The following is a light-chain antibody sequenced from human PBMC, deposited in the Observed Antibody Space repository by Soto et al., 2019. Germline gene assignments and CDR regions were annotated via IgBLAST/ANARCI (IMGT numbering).Light chain of an antibody. J-gene: IGLJ2*01. CDR1: VSNIGAGFD. V-gene: IGLV1-40*01. Sequence: QSVLTQPPSVSGAPGQRVTISCTGSVSNIGAGFDVYWYQQLPGAAPLLLIFSNPKRPSGAPGRFSGSRSATSAPLASTGRSDEDDGYYYCQSSDNLLSVLFGGGTKLTVL. CDR3: QSSDNLLSVL. CDR2: SNP.